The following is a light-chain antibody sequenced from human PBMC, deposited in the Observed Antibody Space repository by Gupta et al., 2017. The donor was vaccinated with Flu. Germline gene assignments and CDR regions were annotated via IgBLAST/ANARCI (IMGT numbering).Light chain of an antibody. J-gene: IGLJ2*01. CDR3: GTWDSSLSAGV. CDR1: SSNIGNNY. V-gene: IGLV1-51*01. Sequence: KVTIACSGSSSNIGNNYVSWYQQHPGTAPKLLIYDNNKRPSGIPDRFSGSKSGTSATLGITGLQTGDEADYYCGTWDSSLSAGVFGGGTKLTVL. CDR2: DNN.